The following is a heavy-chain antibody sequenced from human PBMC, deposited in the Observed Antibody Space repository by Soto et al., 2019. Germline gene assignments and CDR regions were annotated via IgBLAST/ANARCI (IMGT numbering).Heavy chain of an antibody. J-gene: IGHJ4*02. CDR2: IYTSGST. D-gene: IGHD6-19*01. CDR3: ARAGYSSGWYQVYFDY. V-gene: IGHV4-4*07. CDR1: GGSISSYY. Sequence: PSETLSLTCTVSGGSISSYYWSWIRQPAGKGLEWIGRIYTSGSTNYNPSLKSRVTMSVDTSKNRFSLKLSSVTAAGTAVYYCARAGYSSGWYQVYFDYWGQGTLVTVSS.